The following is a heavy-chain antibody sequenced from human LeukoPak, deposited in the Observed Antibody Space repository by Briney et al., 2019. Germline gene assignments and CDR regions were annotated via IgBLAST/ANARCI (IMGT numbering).Heavy chain of an antibody. CDR2: SGSGDST. CDR1: GFTFSTYA. CDR3: AKDRSDNKTWYAGSH. V-gene: IGHV3-23*01. Sequence: AGGSLRLSCAASGFTFSTYAMSWVRQAPGKGLEWVSGSGSGDSTYYADSVKGRFTISRDNSWNTLFLQMNSLRDEDTAVYYCAKDRSDNKTWYAGSHWGQGTLVTVSS. D-gene: IGHD2-8*01. J-gene: IGHJ4*02.